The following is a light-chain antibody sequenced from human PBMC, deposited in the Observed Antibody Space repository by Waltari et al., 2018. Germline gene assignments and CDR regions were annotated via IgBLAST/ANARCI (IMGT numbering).Light chain of an antibody. CDR2: GAS. CDR1: QSVSSSY. V-gene: IGKV3-20*01. J-gene: IGKJ1*01. CDR3: QQYGNSVVT. Sequence: EIVLTQSPGTLSLSPGERATLSCRASQSVSSSYLAWYQQKPGQAPSLLIEGASSRATGVPDRFSGSGAGTDFTLTISRLEPEDLAGYYCQQYGNSVVTFGQGTKVEIK.